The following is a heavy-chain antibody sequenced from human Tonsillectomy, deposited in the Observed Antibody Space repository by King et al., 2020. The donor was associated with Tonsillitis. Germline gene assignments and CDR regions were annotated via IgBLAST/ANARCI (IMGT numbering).Heavy chain of an antibody. Sequence: YMHWVRQAPGQGLEWMGWINPNSGGTNYAQKFQGWVTMTRDTSISTAYMELSMLRSDDTAVYYCARALRNYYDGSGYSPDALDLWGQGKMVTVSS. CDR1: Y. J-gene: IGHJ3*01. V-gene: IGHV1-2*04. D-gene: IGHD3-22*01. CDR2: INPNSGGT. CDR3: ARALRNYYDGSGYSPDALDL.